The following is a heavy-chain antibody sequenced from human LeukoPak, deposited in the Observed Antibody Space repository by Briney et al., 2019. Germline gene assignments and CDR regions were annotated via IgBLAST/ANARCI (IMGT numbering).Heavy chain of an antibody. CDR1: GGSFSGYY. CDR3: ARHDGSGSYYHY. CDR2: IYYSGST. V-gene: IGHV4-59*08. J-gene: IGHJ4*02. Sequence: SETLSLTCAVYGGSFSGYYWSWIRQPPGKGLEWIGYIYYSGSTNYNPSLKSRVTISVDTSKNQFSLKLSSVTAADTAVYYCARHDGSGSYYHYWGQGTLVTVSS. D-gene: IGHD3-10*01.